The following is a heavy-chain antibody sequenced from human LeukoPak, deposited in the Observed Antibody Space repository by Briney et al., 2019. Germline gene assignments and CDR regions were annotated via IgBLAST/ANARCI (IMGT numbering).Heavy chain of an antibody. CDR1: GFTFEEYG. CDR2: INWSGGGT. CDR3: ARVTVVGSQLGWYLDAFDF. Sequence: GGSLRLSCAASGFTFEEYGMTWVRQAPGKGLEWVSDINWSGGGTGYVDSVKGRFIISRDNAKNSLYMQMNSLRAEDTAVYYCARVTVVGSQLGWYLDAFDFWGQGTMVTVSS. V-gene: IGHV3-20*04. D-gene: IGHD4-23*01. J-gene: IGHJ3*01.